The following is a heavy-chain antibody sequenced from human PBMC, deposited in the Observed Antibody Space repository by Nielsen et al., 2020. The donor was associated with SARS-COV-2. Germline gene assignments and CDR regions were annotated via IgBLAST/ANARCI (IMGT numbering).Heavy chain of an antibody. J-gene: IGHJ6*02. V-gene: IGHV3-48*03. CDR2: ISSSGSTI. CDR3: AREETGFITIFGVVSRYGMDV. Sequence: GGSLRLSCAASGFTFSSYEMNWVRQAPGKGLEWVSYISSSGSTIYYADSVKGRFTISRDNAKNSLYLQMNSLRAEDTAVYYCAREETGFITIFGVVSRYGMDVWGQGTTVTVSS. CDR1: GFTFSSYE. D-gene: IGHD3-3*01.